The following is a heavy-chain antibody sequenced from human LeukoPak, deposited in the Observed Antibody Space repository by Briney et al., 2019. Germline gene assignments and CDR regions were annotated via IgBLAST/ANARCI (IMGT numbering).Heavy chain of an antibody. Sequence: SETLSLTCTVSGGSISSGDYYWSWIRQPPGKGLEWIVYIYYSGSTYYNPSLKSRVTISVDTSKNQFSLKLSSVTAADTAVYYCARAHPYYDYVWGSYRFDYWGQGTLVTVSS. V-gene: IGHV4-30-4*01. CDR3: ARAHPYYDYVWGSYRFDY. CDR1: GGSISSGDYY. D-gene: IGHD3-16*02. CDR2: IYYSGST. J-gene: IGHJ4*02.